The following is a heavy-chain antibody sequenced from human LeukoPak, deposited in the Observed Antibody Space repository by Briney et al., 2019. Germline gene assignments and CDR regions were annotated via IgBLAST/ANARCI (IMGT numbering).Heavy chain of an antibody. CDR3: ARGTPMITFGGVIVFDY. D-gene: IGHD3-16*02. J-gene: IGHJ4*02. CDR2: INQDGTEK. V-gene: IGHV3-7*01. Sequence: PGGSLRLSCAASGFTFTTYWMTWVRQAPGKGLEWVANINQDGTEKYYVDSVKGRFTISRDNAKNSLYLQMNSLRVEDTAVYYCARGTPMITFGGVIVFDYWGQGTLVTVSS. CDR1: GFTFTTYW.